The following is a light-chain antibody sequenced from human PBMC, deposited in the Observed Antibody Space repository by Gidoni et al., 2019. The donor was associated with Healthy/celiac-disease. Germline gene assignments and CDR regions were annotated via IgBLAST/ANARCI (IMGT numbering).Light chain of an antibody. Sequence: DIQMSQSTASLSASVVDRVTIPCQASQDISNSLNWYQQKPRKAPKPLTYDPSHLATGVPSRFSGSGSGTDLTFTIRSLQPEHIATHYFQQYDNLPRSTFGQGTKLEIK. CDR3: QQYDNLPRST. J-gene: IGKJ2*01. V-gene: IGKV1-33*01. CDR2: DPS. CDR1: QDISNS.